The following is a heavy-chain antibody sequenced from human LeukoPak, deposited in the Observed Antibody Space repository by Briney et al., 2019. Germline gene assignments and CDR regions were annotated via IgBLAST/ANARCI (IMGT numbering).Heavy chain of an antibody. Sequence: PGGSLRLSCVASGFTFSSYAMSWVRQAPGKGLEWVSAISGSGGSTYYADSVKGRFTISRDNSKNTLYLQMNSLRAEDTAVYYCARDPTFYDSSGYYYSPFDYWGQGTLVTVSS. D-gene: IGHD3-22*01. J-gene: IGHJ4*02. CDR2: ISGSGGST. CDR3: ARDPTFYDSSGYYYSPFDY. CDR1: GFTFSSYA. V-gene: IGHV3-23*01.